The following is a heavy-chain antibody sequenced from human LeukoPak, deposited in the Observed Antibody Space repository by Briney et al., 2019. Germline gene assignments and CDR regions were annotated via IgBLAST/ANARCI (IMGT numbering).Heavy chain of an antibody. V-gene: IGHV4-4*02. J-gene: IGHJ4*02. CDR2: VNLQGST. CDR3: AREGGPYRPLDY. Sequence: SETLSLTCGVSGGSITSTNYWTWVRQPPGKGLEWIGEVNLQGSTNYNPSLMGRVAISVDKSENHISLKLTSVTAADTAVYYCAREGGPYRPLDYSGQGTLVTVAS. CDR1: GGSITSTNY.